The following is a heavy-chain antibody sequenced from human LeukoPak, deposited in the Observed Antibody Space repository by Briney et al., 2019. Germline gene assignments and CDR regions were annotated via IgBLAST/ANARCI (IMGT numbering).Heavy chain of an antibody. Sequence: SETLSLTCAVYGGSFSGYYWSWIRQPPGKGLEWIGEINHSGSTNYNPSLKSRVTISVDTSKNQFSLKLSSVTAADTAVYYCARGGVGYCSSTSCPYYYGMDVWGQGTTVTVSS. CDR3: ARGGVGYCSSTSCPYYYGMDV. D-gene: IGHD2-2*01. J-gene: IGHJ6*02. CDR2: INHSGST. CDR1: GGSFSGYY. V-gene: IGHV4-34*01.